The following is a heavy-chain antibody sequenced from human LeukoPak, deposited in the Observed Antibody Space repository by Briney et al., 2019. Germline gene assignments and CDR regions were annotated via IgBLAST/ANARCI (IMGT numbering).Heavy chain of an antibody. CDR2: IYYSGST. D-gene: IGHD3-3*01. CDR3: ARGPLRITIFGVVRYFDY. Sequence: SETLSLTCTVSGGSVSSGSYYWSWIRQPPGKGLEWIGYIYYSGSTSYNPSLKSRVTISVDTSKNQFSLKLSSVTAADTAVYYCARGPLRITIFGVVRYFDYWGQGTLVTVSS. CDR1: GGSVSSGSYY. V-gene: IGHV4-61*01. J-gene: IGHJ4*02.